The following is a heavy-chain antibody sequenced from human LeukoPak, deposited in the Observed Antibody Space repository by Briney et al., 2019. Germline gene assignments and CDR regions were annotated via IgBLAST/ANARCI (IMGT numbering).Heavy chain of an antibody. D-gene: IGHD6-19*01. CDR3: AIDRYSSGWYTFDY. J-gene: IGHJ4*02. Sequence: PGGSLRLSCAASGFTFSNFGINWVRQAPGKGLEWVSSISSSSSYISYADSVKGRFTISRDNAKNSLDLQMNSLRAEDTAVYHCAIDRYSSGWYTFDYWGQGTLVTVSS. V-gene: IGHV3-21*01. CDR2: ISSSSSYI. CDR1: GFTFSNFG.